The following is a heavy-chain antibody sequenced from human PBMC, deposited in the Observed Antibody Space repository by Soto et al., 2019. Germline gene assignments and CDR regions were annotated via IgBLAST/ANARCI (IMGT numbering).Heavy chain of an antibody. D-gene: IGHD5-12*01. Sequence: SETLSLTCTVSGGSISSGGYYWSWIRQHPGKGLEWIGYIFYSGSTYYNPSLKSQFTISVDTSKNQFSLKLSSVTAADTAVYYCARVGYSGSYFDYWRQGTLVTVSS. CDR2: IFYSGST. J-gene: IGHJ4*02. V-gene: IGHV4-31*01. CDR1: GGSISSGGYY. CDR3: ARVGYSGSYFDY.